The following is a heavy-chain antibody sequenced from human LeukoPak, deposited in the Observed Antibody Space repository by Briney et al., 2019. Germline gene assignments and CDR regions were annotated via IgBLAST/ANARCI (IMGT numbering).Heavy chain of an antibody. V-gene: IGHV3-23*01. Sequence: PGGSLRLSCAASGFTFSSYAMSWVRQAPGEGLEWVSAISGSGGSTYYADSVKGRFTISRDNSKNTLYLQMNSLRAEDTAVYYCAKDGGSSSWSLPLYYSYGMAVWGQGTTVTVSS. J-gene: IGHJ6*02. CDR3: AKDGGSSSWSLPLYYSYGMAV. D-gene: IGHD6-13*01. CDR1: GFTFSSYA. CDR2: ISGSGGST.